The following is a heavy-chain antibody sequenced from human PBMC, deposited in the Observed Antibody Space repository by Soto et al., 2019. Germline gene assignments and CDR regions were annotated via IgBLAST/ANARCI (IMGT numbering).Heavy chain of an antibody. J-gene: IGHJ3*02. CDR1: GGSISSYY. CDR3: ATLGPFDI. D-gene: IGHD7-27*01. V-gene: IGHV4-59*01. CDR2: IYYSGST. Sequence: QVQLQESGPGLVKPSETLSLTCTVAGGSISSYYWSWIRQPPGKGLEWIGYIYYSGSTNYNPSLKVRVTISVDTSKNQFSLKLSSVTAADTAVYYCATLGPFDIWGQGTMVTVSS.